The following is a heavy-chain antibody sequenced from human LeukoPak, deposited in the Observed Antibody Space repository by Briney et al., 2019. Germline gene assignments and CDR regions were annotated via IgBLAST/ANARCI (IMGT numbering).Heavy chain of an antibody. D-gene: IGHD2-21*02. J-gene: IGHJ4*02. CDR2: IYHSGST. CDR3: ARDQAYCGDDCYFDF. Sequence: PSETLSLTCAVSDYSISSAYYWGWIRQPPGKGLEWIGSIYHSGSTDYNPSLKSRVTISVDTSKNQFSLKLRSVTAADTAVYYCARDQAYCGDDCYFDFWGQGTLVTVSS. V-gene: IGHV4-38-2*02. CDR1: DYSISSAYY.